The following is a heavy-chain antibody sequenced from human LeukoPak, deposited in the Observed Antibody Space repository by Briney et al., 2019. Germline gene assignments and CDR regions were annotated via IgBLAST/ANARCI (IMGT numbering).Heavy chain of an antibody. D-gene: IGHD2-21*01. CDR2: INHSGST. J-gene: IGHJ4*02. CDR1: GGSFSGYY. CDR3: VREKYCGGDCFGIRWYYFDY. V-gene: IGHV4-34*01. Sequence: PSETLSLTCAAYGGSFSGYYLSWIRQPPGKGLEWIGEINHSGSTTYNPDLKRRVTILVDTSKNQLFLKLITGTAADTAVYYCVREKYCGGDCFGIRWYYFDYWGQGTLVTVPS.